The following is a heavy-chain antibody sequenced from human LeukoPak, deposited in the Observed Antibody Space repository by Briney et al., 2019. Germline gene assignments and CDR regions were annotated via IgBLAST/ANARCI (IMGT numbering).Heavy chain of an antibody. CDR1: GDSMNNYC. J-gene: IGHJ4*02. Sequence: SETLSLTCNVFGDSMNNYCWSWIRQPPGKGLEWIGNINDSGSTNSNPSLKSRATISVDMSRKHFFLDLSSVTAADTAVYYCARAVHYSGTSDQYTGGWYYFDFWGQGTLVTVSS. CDR3: ARAVHYSGTSDQYTGGWYYFDF. V-gene: IGHV4-59*01. D-gene: IGHD3-10*01. CDR2: INDSGST.